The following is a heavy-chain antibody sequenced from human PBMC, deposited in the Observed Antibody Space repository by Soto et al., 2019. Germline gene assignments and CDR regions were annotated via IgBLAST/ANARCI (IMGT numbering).Heavy chain of an antibody. V-gene: IGHV4-59*08. CDR2: IYYSGST. Sequence: QVQLQESGPGLVKPSETLSLTCTVSGGSISSYYWSWIRRPPGKGLEWIGYIYYSGSTNYNPSLKSRVTISVDTSKNQFSLKLSSVTAADTAVYYCARRGVISEDFDYWGQGTLVTVSS. CDR1: GGSISSYY. CDR3: ARRGVISEDFDY. D-gene: IGHD2-21*01. J-gene: IGHJ4*02.